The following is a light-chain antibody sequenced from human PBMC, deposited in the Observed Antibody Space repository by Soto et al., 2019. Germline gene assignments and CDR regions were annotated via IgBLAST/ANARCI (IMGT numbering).Light chain of an antibody. CDR1: SSNIGAGYD. V-gene: IGLV1-40*01. Sequence: QPVLTQPPSVSGAPGQRVSISCTGSSSNIGAGYDVHWYQQLPGTAPKLLIYGTSNRPSGVPDRFSGSKSGTSASLAITGLQAEDEADYYCQSYDSSLSGVLFGGGTKLTVL. J-gene: IGLJ2*01. CDR3: QSYDSSLSGVL. CDR2: GTS.